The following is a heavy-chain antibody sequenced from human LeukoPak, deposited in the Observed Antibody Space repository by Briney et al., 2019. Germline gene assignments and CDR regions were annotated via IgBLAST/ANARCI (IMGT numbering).Heavy chain of an antibody. J-gene: IGHJ6*03. D-gene: IGHD6-19*01. V-gene: IGHV1-2*02. CDR3: ARDGWYKSYMDV. CDR1: GYTFTGYY. CDR2: IDPNSGGT. Sequence: ASVKVSCKASGYTFTGYYMHWVRQALGQGLEWMGWIDPNSGGTNYAQKFQGRVTMTREKSISTAYMELSRLRSDDTAVYYCARDGWYKSYMDVWGKGTTVIVSS.